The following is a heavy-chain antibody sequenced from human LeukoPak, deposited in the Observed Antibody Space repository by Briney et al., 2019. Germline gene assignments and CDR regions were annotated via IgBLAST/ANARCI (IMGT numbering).Heavy chain of an antibody. CDR1: GGSFSGYC. J-gene: IGHJ4*02. CDR2: INHSEST. V-gene: IGHV4-34*01. D-gene: IGHD2-15*01. CDR3: ARAYYVVVAAAFDY. Sequence: SETVSLTCAVYGGSFSGYCWSWIRQPPGKGLEWIGEINHSESTNYNASLKSRVTISVDTSKNQFSLKLSSVTAADTAVYYCARAYYVVVAAAFDYWGQGTLVTVSS.